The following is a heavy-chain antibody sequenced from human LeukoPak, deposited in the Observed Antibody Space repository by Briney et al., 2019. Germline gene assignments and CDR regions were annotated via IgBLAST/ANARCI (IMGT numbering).Heavy chain of an antibody. CDR2: IYYSGST. Sequence: SQTLSLTCTVSGGSISSGDCYWSWIRQPPGKGLEWIGYIYYSGSTYYNPSLKSRVTISVDTSKNQFSLKLSSVTAADTAVYYCARDLLNEGNHLDYWGQGTLVTVSS. CDR3: ARDLLNEGNHLDY. D-gene: IGHD4-23*01. CDR1: GGSISSGDCY. J-gene: IGHJ4*02. V-gene: IGHV4-30-4*01.